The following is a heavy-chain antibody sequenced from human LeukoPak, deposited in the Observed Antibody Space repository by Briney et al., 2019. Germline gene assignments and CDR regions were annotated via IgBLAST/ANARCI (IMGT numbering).Heavy chain of an antibody. D-gene: IGHD2-21*01. Sequence: PSETLSLTCGVSGGSISNTNWWSWVRQPPGQGLEWIGEISLSGLTNYNPSLKSRVTISVDTSKNQFSLRVSSVTAADTAVYYCARHLNNCGDDCYIFDYWGQGTLVTVSS. J-gene: IGHJ4*02. CDR1: GGSISNTNW. V-gene: IGHV4-4*02. CDR3: ARHLNNCGDDCYIFDY. CDR2: ISLSGLT.